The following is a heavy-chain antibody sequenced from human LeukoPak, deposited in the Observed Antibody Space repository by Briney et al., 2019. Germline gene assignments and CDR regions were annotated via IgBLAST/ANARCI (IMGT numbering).Heavy chain of an antibody. CDR1: GYTFTGYY. D-gene: IGHD3-3*01. CDR2: INPNSSGT. J-gene: IGHJ4*02. V-gene: IGHV1-2*02. CDR3: ARIVAETYYDFWSGYSIFDY. Sequence: ASVKVSCKASGYTFTGYYMRWVRQAPGQGLEWMGWINPNSSGTNYAQKFQGRVTMTRDTSISTAYMELSRLRSDDTAVYYCARIVAETYYDFWSGYSIFDYWGQGTLVTVSS.